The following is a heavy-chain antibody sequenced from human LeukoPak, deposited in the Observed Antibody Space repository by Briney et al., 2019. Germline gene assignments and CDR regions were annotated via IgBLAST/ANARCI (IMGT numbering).Heavy chain of an antibody. J-gene: IGHJ6*02. Sequence: PSETLSLTCTVSGGSISSSYWSWIRQPPGKGLEWIGFIYYSGSPNYNPSLKSRLTISVDTSKNQFSLKLSSVTAADTAVYYCARLMYYSGSGSYGMDVWGQGATVTVSS. D-gene: IGHD3-10*01. CDR3: ARLMYYSGSGSYGMDV. CDR2: IYYSGSP. CDR1: GGSISSSY. V-gene: IGHV4-59*08.